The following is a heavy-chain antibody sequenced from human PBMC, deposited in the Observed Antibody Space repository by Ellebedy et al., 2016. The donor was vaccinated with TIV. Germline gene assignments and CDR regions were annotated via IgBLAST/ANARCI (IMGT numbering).Heavy chain of an antibody. CDR1: GFTFSRYA. D-gene: IGHD2/OR15-2a*01. CDR3: ARAVSSSWYFDL. CDR2: IKQDGS. J-gene: IGHJ2*01. V-gene: IGHV3-7*03. Sequence: GESLKISCAASGFTFSRYAMSWVRQAPGKGLEWVANIKQDGSVDSVEGRFIISRDNAKNSLYLRINSPRAEDTAVYYCARAVSSSWYFDLWGRGTLVTVSS.